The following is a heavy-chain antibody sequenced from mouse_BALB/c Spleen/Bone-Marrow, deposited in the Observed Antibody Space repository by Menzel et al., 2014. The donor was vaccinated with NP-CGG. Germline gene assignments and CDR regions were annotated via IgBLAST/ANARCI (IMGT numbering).Heavy chain of an antibody. D-gene: IGHD2-5*01. V-gene: IGHV2-4-1*01. CDR3: ARTSNYDDFDY. Sequence: QVQLKESGPGLVQPSQSLSITCTVSGFSLTSYGVHWVRQSPGKGLEWLGAIWRGGGSDYNAAFISRLSITKDNSKSQVFFKMFSLQVDDTAIYYCARTSNYDDFDYWGQGTTLTVSS. CDR1: GFSLTSYG. J-gene: IGHJ2*01. CDR2: IWRGGGS.